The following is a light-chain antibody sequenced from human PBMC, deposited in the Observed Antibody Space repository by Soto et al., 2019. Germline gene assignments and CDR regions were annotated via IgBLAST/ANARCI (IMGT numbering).Light chain of an antibody. J-gene: IGKJ1*01. CDR2: AAS. CDR1: QGISSY. CDR3: QQSYSSPPT. Sequence: DIQLTQSPSFLSASVGYRVTITCRASQGISSYLAWYQQKPGKAPKLLIYAASTLQSGVPSRFSGSRSGPDFTLTISSLQPEDFATYHCQQSYSSPPTFGQGTKVDIK. V-gene: IGKV1-39*01.